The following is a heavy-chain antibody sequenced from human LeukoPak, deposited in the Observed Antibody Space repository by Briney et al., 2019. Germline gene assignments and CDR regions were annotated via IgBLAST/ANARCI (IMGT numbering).Heavy chain of an antibody. J-gene: IGHJ4*02. D-gene: IGHD4-23*01. CDR1: GFTFSSYW. CDR3: ARVGGGNSALDY. Sequence: GGSLRLSCAASGFTFSSYWMHWVRQAPGKGLVWVSRINSDGSSTTYADSVKGRFTISRDNAKNTLFLQMNSLRAEDTAVYYCARVGGGNSALDYWGQGTLVTVSS. CDR2: INSDGSST. V-gene: IGHV3-74*01.